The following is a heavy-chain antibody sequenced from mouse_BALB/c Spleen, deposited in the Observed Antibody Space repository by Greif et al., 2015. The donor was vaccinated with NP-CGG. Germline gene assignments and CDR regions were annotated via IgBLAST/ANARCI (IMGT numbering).Heavy chain of an antibody. J-gene: IGHJ4*01. D-gene: IGHD1-2*01. CDR2: ISDGGSYT. V-gene: IGHV5-4*02. CDR1: GFTFSDYY. CDR3: ARDRGGLLRLRAMDY. Sequence: EVKVVESGGGLVKPGGSLKLSCAASGFTFSDYYMYWVRQTPEKRLEWVATISDGGSYTYYPDSVKGRFTISRDNAKNNLYLQMSSLKSEDTAMHYCARDRGGLLRLRAMDYWGQGTSVTVSS.